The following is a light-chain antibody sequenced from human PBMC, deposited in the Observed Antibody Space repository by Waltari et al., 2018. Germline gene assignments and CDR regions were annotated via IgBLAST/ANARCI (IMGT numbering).Light chain of an antibody. CDR2: DVS. Sequence: QSALTQPASVSVSPGQSITISCTGTSSDVGFYNYLSWYQQHPGKAPKLIIYDVSERPSGVSDRFSGSKSGNTASLTISGLQAEDEADYYCNSYTGSSSWVFGGGTKLTVL. J-gene: IGLJ3*02. V-gene: IGLV2-14*01. CDR3: NSYTGSSSWV. CDR1: SSDVGFYNY.